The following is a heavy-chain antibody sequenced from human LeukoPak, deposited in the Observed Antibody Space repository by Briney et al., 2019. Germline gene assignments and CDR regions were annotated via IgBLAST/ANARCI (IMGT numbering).Heavy chain of an antibody. Sequence: ASVKVSCKASGGTFSSYAISWVRQAPGQGLEWMGGIIPIFGTANYAQKFQGRVTITADESTSTAYMELSSLRSEDTAVYYCARVLTYYYGSGSSTWGQGTLVTVSS. CDR2: IIPIFGTA. CDR3: ARVLTYYYGSGSST. V-gene: IGHV1-69*13. J-gene: IGHJ5*02. D-gene: IGHD3-10*01. CDR1: GGTFSSYA.